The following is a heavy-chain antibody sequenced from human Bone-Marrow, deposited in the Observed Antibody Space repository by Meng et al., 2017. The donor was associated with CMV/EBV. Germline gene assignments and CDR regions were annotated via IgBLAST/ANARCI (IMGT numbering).Heavy chain of an antibody. CDR3: AKRRDTWELHY. J-gene: IGHJ4*02. CDR2: ISYDGSNK. V-gene: IGHV3-30*04. CDR1: GFTFSSYA. Sequence: LSLICAASGFTFSSYAMHWVRQAPGKGLEWVAVISYDGSNKYYADSVKGRFTISRDNSKNTLYLQMNSLRAEDTAVYYCAKRRDTWELHYWGQGTLVTVSS. D-gene: IGHD1-26*01.